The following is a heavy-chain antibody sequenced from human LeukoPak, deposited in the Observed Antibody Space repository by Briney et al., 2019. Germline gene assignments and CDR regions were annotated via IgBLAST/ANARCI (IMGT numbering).Heavy chain of an antibody. V-gene: IGHV1-2*02. CDR3: ARAIEGEGFDY. J-gene: IGHJ4*02. Sequence: ASVKVSCKASGYTFTSYGISWVRQAPGQGLEWMGWINPNSGGTNYAQKFQGRVTMTRDTSISTAYMELSRLRSDDTAVYYCARAIEGEGFDYWGQGTLVTVSS. D-gene: IGHD1-26*01. CDR2: INPNSGGT. CDR1: GYTFTSYG.